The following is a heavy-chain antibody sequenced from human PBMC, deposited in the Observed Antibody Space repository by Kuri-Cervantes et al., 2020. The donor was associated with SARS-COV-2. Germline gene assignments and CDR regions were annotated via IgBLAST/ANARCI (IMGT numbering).Heavy chain of an antibody. D-gene: IGHD6-6*01. CDR2: IYYSGST. CDR3: ARWGYSSSSSGLGYYYYYMDV. V-gene: IGHV4-39*07. J-gene: IGHJ6*03. CDR1: GGSISSSSYY. Sequence: GSLRLSCTVSGGSISSSSYYWGWIRQPPGKGLEWTGSIYYSGSTYYNPTLKSRVTISVDTSKNQFSLKLSSVTAADTAVYYCARWGYSSSSSGLGYYYYYMDVWGKGTTVTVSS.